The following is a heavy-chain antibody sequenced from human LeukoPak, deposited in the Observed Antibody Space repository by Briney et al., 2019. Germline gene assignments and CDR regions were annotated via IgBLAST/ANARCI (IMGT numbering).Heavy chain of an antibody. CDR1: GFTFSSYS. V-gene: IGHV3-48*01. J-gene: IGHJ3*02. D-gene: IGHD2-2*01. CDR2: ISSSSSTI. Sequence: PGGSLRLSCAVSGFTFSSYSMNWVRQATGKGGEWVSYISSSSSTIYYADSVKGRFTLCRNNEKNSLYVQMNSLRAEDTAVYYCARGEDIVVVPAALAFDIWGQGTMVTVSS. CDR3: ARGEDIVVVPAALAFDI.